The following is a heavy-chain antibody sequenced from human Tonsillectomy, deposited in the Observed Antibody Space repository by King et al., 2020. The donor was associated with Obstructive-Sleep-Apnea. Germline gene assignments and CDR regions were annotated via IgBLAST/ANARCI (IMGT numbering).Heavy chain of an antibody. J-gene: IGHJ3*02. CDR1: GFTFSSYS. CDR3: ARDRDVVVVAATDAFDI. Sequence: QLVQSGGGLVKPGGSLRLSCAASGFTFSSYSMNWVRQAPGKGLEWVSSISSSISYIYYADSVKGRFTNSRDTAKNSLFLQMNSLRAGDTAVYYCARDRDVVVVAATDAFDIWGQGTMVTVSS. D-gene: IGHD2-15*01. V-gene: IGHV3-21*01. CDR2: ISSSISYI.